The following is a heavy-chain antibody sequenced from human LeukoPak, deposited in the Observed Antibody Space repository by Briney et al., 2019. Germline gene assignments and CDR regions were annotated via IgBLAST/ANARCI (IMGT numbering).Heavy chain of an antibody. V-gene: IGHV1-8*01. CDR2: MNPNSGNT. D-gene: IGHD3-16*01. CDR1: GYTFTSYD. J-gene: IGHJ6*02. Sequence: GASVKVSCTASGYTFTSYDINWVRQATGQGLEWMGWMNPNSGNTGYAQKFQGRVTMTRNTSISTAYMELSSLRSEDTAVYYCARVKRYAYGMDVWGQGTTVTVSS. CDR3: ARVKRYAYGMDV.